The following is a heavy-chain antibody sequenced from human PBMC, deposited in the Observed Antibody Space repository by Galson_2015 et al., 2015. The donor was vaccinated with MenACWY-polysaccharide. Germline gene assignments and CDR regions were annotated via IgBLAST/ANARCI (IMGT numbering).Heavy chain of an antibody. CDR1: GYTFTTYA. CDR3: ARDRGGWFGY. J-gene: IGHJ5*01. D-gene: IGHD3-10*01. V-gene: IGHV1-3*01. CDR2: INAGNGNT. Sequence: SVKVSCNASGYTFTTYAMHWVRQAPGQRLEWMGWINAGNGNTKYSQKFQGRVTITWDTSASTAYMELSSLRSEDTAVYYCARDRGGWFGYWGQGTLVTVSS.